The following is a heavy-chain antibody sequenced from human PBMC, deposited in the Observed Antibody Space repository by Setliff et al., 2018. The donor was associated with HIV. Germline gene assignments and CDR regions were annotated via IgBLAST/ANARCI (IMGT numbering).Heavy chain of an antibody. Sequence: SETLSLTCTVSGGSISSGSYYWSWIRQPAGKGLEWIGRIYASGSTNYNPSLKSRVTISVDKSKNQFSLKLSTVTAADTAVYYCARDPHYFDTSGYYSYFYFDYWGHGTLVTVSS. CDR1: GGSISSGSYY. J-gene: IGHJ4*01. V-gene: IGHV4-61*02. CDR3: ARDPHYFDTSGYYSYFYFDY. D-gene: IGHD3-22*01. CDR2: IYASGST.